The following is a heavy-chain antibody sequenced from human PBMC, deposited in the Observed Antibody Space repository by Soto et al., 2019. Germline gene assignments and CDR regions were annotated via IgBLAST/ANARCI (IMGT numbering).Heavy chain of an antibody. V-gene: IGHV3-23*01. CDR1: GFTFTSYA. CDR3: TQDGGSRDWLTVN. Sequence: EVQLLESGGDLVQPGGSLRLSCAASGFTFTSYAMSWIRQAPGKGLEWVSAITGGGDNTYYADSVKGRFTISRDNSKNTLYLQMNSLRDEDTAFYYCTQDGGSRDWLTVNWGQGTLVTGSS. J-gene: IGHJ4*02. D-gene: IGHD3-9*01. CDR2: ITGGGDNT.